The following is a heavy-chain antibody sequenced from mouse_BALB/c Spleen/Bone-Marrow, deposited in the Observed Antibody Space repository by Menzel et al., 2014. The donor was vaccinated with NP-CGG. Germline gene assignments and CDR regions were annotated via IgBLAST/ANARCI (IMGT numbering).Heavy chain of an antibody. J-gene: IGHJ4*01. Sequence: VHLEESGAELVRPGYSVKISCKASGYALSSYWTNWVKKKPGQGLEWLGKCWPGDGDTNYNEKLQGKATLTADKSSSTVYMQLSSLTSDDSAVYFCSRVDFSYNDYFMDYLGQGISVTVSA. D-gene: IGHD2-10*01. CDR1: GYALSSYW. V-gene: IGHV1-80*01. CDR3: SRVDFSYNDYFMDY. CDR2: CWPGDGDT.